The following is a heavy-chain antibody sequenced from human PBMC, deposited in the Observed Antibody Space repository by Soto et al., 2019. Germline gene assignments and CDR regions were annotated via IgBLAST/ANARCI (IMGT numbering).Heavy chain of an antibody. J-gene: IGHJ4*02. CDR1: GYSFTSYW. CDR2: IYPGDSDT. CDR3: ARNRPHSCGRYGDDY. Sequence: RGESRKISCKGSGYSFTSYWIGWVRQIPGKGLEWMGIIYPGDSDTRYSPSFQGQVTISADKSISTAYLQWSSLKASGTAMYYCARNRPHSCGRYGDDYWGQGTLVTVYS. D-gene: IGHD6-19*01. V-gene: IGHV5-51*01.